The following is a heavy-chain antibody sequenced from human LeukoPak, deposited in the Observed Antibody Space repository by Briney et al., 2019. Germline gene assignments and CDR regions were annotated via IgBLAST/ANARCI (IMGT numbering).Heavy chain of an antibody. V-gene: IGHV3-7*01. D-gene: IGHD5-18*01. Sequence: PGGSLRLSXEVSGFTFSRHWMTWVRQAPGKGLEWVASIKDDGNQKIYVDSVKGRFTISRDNVKNSLSLQMNSLRGEDSAVYYCARDGYLAGLDYWGQGTLVTVSS. CDR3: ARDGYLAGLDY. J-gene: IGHJ4*02. CDR2: IKDDGNQK. CDR1: GFTFSRHW.